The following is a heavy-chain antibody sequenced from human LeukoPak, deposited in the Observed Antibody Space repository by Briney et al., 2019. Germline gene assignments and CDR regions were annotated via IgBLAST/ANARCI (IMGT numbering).Heavy chain of an antibody. J-gene: IGHJ6*03. CDR3: ARVQLVDYYYYSYMDV. V-gene: IGHV3-20*04. D-gene: IGHD6-6*01. CDR2: INWNGGST. CDR1: GFILDDYG. Sequence: PGGSLRLSRAAFGFILDDYGMSWGRQAPGKGLEWGSGINWNGGSTGYADSVKGRFTISRDNAKNSLYLQMNSLRAEDTALYYCARVQLVDYYYYSYMDVWGKGTTVTVSS.